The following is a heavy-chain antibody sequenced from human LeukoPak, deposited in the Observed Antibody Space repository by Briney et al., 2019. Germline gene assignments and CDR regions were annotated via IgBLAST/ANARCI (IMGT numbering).Heavy chain of an antibody. D-gene: IGHD2-2*01. J-gene: IGHJ6*03. CDR2: IKQDGSEK. V-gene: IGHV3-7*01. Sequence: GGSLRLSCAASGFTFSSYWMSWVRQAPGKGLEWVANIKQDGSEKYYVDSVKGRFTIPRDNAKNSLYLQMNSLRAEDTAVYYCARAGYCSSTSCYYYYYYMDVWGKGTTVTVSS. CDR1: GFTFSSYW. CDR3: ARAGYCSSTSCYYYYYYMDV.